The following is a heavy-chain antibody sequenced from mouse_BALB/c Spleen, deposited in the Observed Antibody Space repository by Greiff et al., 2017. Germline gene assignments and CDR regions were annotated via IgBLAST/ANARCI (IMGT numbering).Heavy chain of an antibody. CDR1: GYTFTSYW. Sequence: QVHVKQSGAELAKPGASVKMSCKASGYTFTSYWMHWVKQRPGQGLEWIGYINPSTGYTEYNQKFKDKATLTADKSSSTAYMQLSSLTSEDSAVYDCARDGRAMDYWGQGTSVTVSS. J-gene: IGHJ4*01. CDR3: ARDGRAMDY. D-gene: IGHD2-3*01. CDR2: INPSTGYT. V-gene: IGHV1-7*01.